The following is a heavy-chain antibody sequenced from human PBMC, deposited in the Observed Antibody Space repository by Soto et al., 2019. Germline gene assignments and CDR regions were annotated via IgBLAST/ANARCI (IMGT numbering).Heavy chain of an antibody. CDR1: GGSISSYY. D-gene: IGHD4-17*01. CDR3: ARRYGDCFDY. V-gene: IGHV4-59*08. CDR2: IYYSGST. J-gene: IGHJ4*02. Sequence: SETLSLTCTVSGGSISSYYWSWIRQPPGKGLEWIGYIYYSGSTNYNPSLKSRVTISVDTSKNQFSLRLSSVTAADTAVYYCARRYGDCFDYWGQGTQVTVSS.